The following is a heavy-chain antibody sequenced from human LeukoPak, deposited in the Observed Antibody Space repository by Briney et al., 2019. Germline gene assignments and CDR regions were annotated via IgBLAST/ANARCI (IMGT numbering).Heavy chain of an antibody. CDR3: ARGYMVAPDC. CDR1: GFTFSSHS. V-gene: IGHV3-48*02. CDR2: ISSGSSTI. Sequence: GGSLRLSCAVSGFTFSSHSMNWVRQAPGKGLEWVSYISSGSSTIYYADSVKGRFTISRDNAKNSLYLQMNSLRDEDTAVYYCARGYMVAPDCWGQGTLVTVSS. J-gene: IGHJ4*02. D-gene: IGHD5-12*01.